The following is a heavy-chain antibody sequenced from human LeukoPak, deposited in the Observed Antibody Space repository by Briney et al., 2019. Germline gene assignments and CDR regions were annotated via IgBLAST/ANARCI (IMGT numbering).Heavy chain of an antibody. CDR3: ARQLGYCSDGNCYFDF. CDR2: LSPSGGIT. J-gene: IGHJ4*02. D-gene: IGHD2-15*01. V-gene: IGHV3-23*01. Sequence: GGSLRLSCAASGFTFSTHAVSWVRQAPGKGLEWVSALSPSGGITYYADSVKGRFTISRDNSQNTLYLQMNSLRVEDTAVYYCARQLGYCSDGNCYFDFWGQGTLVTVSS. CDR1: GFTFSTHA.